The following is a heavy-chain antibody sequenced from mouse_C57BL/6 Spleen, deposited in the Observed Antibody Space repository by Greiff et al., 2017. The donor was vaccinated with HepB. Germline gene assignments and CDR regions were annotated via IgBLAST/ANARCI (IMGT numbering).Heavy chain of an antibody. V-gene: IGHV1-85*01. CDR2: IYPRDGST. D-gene: IGHD1-1*01. CDR1: GYTFTSYD. CDR3: ARSITTVVATDAMDY. J-gene: IGHJ4*01. Sequence: QVQLKQSGPELVKPGASVKLSCKASGYTFTSYDINWVKQRPGQGLEWIGWIYPRDGSTKYNEKFKGKATLTVDTSSSTAYMELHSLTSEDSAVYCCARSITTVVATDAMDYWGQGTSVTVSS.